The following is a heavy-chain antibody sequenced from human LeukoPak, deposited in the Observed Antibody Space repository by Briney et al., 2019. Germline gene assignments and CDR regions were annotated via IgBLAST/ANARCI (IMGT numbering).Heavy chain of an antibody. CDR3: ARGNANYGDYCFDS. V-gene: IGHV1-8*01. CDR1: GYTFTSYD. J-gene: IGHJ4*02. CDR2: MNPNSGNT. D-gene: IGHD4-17*01. Sequence: ASVKVSCKASGYTFTSYDINWVRQAAGQGLEWMGWMNPNSGNTGYAQKFQDRFTMTSNTSISTAYMELSSLRSEDTAVYYCARGNANYGDYCFDSWGQGTLVTVSS.